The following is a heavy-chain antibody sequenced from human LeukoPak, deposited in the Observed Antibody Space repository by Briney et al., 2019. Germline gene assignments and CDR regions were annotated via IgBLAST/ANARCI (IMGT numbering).Heavy chain of an antibody. CDR1: GGSISSGGYS. Sequence: PSQTLSLTCAVSGGSISSGGYSWSWIRQPPGKGLEWIGYIYHSGSTYYNPSLKSRVTISVDRSKNQFSLKLSSVTAADTAVYYCARVLGTWYFDLWGRGTLVTVSS. J-gene: IGHJ2*01. CDR3: ARVLGTWYFDL. V-gene: IGHV4-30-2*01. D-gene: IGHD1-7*01. CDR2: IYHSGST.